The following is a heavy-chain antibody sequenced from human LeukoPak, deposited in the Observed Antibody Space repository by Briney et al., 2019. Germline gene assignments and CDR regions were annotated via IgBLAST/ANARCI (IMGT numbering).Heavy chain of an antibody. CDR1: GYTFTSYD. CDR3: ARAKGSWNWFDP. D-gene: IGHD3-10*01. Sequence: ASVKVSCKASGYTFTSYDINWVRQATGQGLEWMGWMNPNSGNTGYAQKFQGRVTMTRNTSISTAYMELSSLRSEDTAVYYCARAKGSWNWFDPWGQGTLVTVSS. J-gene: IGHJ5*02. V-gene: IGHV1-8*01. CDR2: MNPNSGNT.